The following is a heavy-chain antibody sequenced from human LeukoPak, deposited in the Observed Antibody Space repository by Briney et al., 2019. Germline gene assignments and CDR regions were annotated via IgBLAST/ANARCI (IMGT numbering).Heavy chain of an antibody. J-gene: IGHJ4*02. CDR3: ARNYDV. D-gene: IGHD3-3*01. Sequence: SETLSLTCTVSGGSISGYYWNWVRQPPGKGLEWIGYIYYSGSTNYNPSLKRRVTISVDTSKSQFSLKLSSVTAADTAVYYCARNYDVWGQGTLVTVSS. V-gene: IGHV4-59*08. CDR1: GGSISGYY. CDR2: IYYSGST.